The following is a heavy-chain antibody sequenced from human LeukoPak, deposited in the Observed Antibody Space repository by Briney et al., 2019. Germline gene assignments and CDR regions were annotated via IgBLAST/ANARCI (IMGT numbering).Heavy chain of an antibody. Sequence: SETLSLTCTVSGGSISSSSYYWGWIRQPPGKGLEWIGSIYYSGSTYYNPSLKSRVTISADTSKNQFSLKLNSVTAADTAVYYCARVGASLNWFDPWGQGTLVTISS. D-gene: IGHD1-26*01. CDR3: ARVGASLNWFDP. J-gene: IGHJ5*02. CDR2: IYYSGST. CDR1: GGSISSSSYY. V-gene: IGHV4-39*01.